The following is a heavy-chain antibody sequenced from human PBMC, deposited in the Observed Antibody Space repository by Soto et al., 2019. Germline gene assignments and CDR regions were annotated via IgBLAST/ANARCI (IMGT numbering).Heavy chain of an antibody. D-gene: IGHD6-13*01. CDR3: AVLVAAAGPF. CDR2: IGPESGAT. J-gene: IGHJ4*02. V-gene: IGHV1-2*02. CDR1: GYTFTGHY. Sequence: ASVKVSCKASGYTFTGHYIHWVRQAPEQGPEWMGEIGPESGATRYAQKFQGRVTMTRDMSITTVYMELNNLSPDDTAVYYCAVLVAAAGPFWGQGTLVTVSS.